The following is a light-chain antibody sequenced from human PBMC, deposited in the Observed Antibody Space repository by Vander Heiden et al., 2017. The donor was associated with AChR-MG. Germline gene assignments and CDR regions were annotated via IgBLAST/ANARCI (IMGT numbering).Light chain of an antibody. CDR3: AAWDDSLNGHV. J-gene: IGLJ1*01. Sequence: QSVLTHLPSASGIPGQWVTISCSGSRSNIGSNTVNWYQQLPGTAPKLLIYSNNQRPSGVPDRFSGSKSGTSASLAISGLQSEDEADYYCAAWDDSLNGHVFGTGTKVTVL. CDR2: SNN. V-gene: IGLV1-44*01. CDR1: RSNIGSNT.